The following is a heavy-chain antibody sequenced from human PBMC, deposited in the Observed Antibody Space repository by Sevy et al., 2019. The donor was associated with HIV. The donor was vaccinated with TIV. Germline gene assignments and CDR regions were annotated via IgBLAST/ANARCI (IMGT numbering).Heavy chain of an antibody. D-gene: IGHD3-9*01. CDR3: AREIFHGGAFDI. CDR2: ISSSGSYI. Sequence: GGSLRLSCAASGFTFSSYSMNWVRQAPGKGLEWVSSISSSGSYIYYAYSVKGRFTISRDNAKNSLYLQMNSLRAEDTAVYYCAREIFHGGAFDIWGQGTMVTVSS. V-gene: IGHV3-21*01. J-gene: IGHJ3*02. CDR1: GFTFSSYS.